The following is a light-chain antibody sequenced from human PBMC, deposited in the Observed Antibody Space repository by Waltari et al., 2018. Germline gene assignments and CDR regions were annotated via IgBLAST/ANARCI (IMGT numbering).Light chain of an antibody. V-gene: IGKV2-28*01. CDR1: QSLLDSDGYTH. CDR2: LGS. J-gene: IGKJ2*03. Sequence: VMTPTPPALPVTSGAPAAIPSWSSQSLLDSDGYTHLNWYLQKPGQSPQLLIYLGSNRAAGVPDGFSGSGSGTDFTLKVSRVEAEDAGVYYCMQSLQTPFSFGQGTKVEIK. CDR3: MQSLQTPFS.